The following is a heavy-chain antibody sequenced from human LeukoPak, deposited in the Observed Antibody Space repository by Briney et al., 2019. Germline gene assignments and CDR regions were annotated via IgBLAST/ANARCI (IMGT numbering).Heavy chain of an antibody. D-gene: IGHD6-13*01. V-gene: IGHV4-39*01. CDR2: IYYSGST. Sequence: PSETLSLTCTVSGGPISSSSYYWGWIRQPPGKGLEWIGSIYYSGSTYYNPSLKSRVTISEDTSKNQFSLKLSSVTAADTAVYYCASFSSWYGDYYYYYMDVLGKGTTVTVSS. CDR1: GGPISSSSYY. J-gene: IGHJ6*03. CDR3: ASFSSWYGDYYYYYMDV.